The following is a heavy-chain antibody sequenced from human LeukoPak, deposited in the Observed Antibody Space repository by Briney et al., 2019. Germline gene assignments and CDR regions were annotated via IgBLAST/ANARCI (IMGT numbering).Heavy chain of an antibody. CDR2: ISSASGSI. CDR3: ARLPAYCSSTACYYDY. V-gene: IGHV3-48*04. D-gene: IGHD2-2*01. CDR1: GFTFSSYS. J-gene: IGHJ4*02. Sequence: GGSLSLSCAASGFTFSSYSMNWVRQAPGEGPEWLSYISSASGSIYYADSVKGRFTISRDNAKNSLFLQMNSLRAEDTAVYYCARLPAYCSSTACYYDYWGQGTLVTVSS.